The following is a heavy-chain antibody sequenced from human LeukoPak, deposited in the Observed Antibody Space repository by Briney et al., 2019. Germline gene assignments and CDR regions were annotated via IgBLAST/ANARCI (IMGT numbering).Heavy chain of an antibody. CDR1: GFTFSSYG. J-gene: IGHJ4*02. V-gene: IGHV3-21*01. D-gene: IGHD3-10*01. CDR2: ISSSSSYI. CDR3: ARDASGFDY. Sequence: GGSLRLSCAASGFTFSSYGMHWVRQAPGKGLEWVSSISSSSSYIYYADSVKGRFTISRDNAKNSLYLQMNSLSAEDTAVYCCARDASGFDYWGQGTLVTVSS.